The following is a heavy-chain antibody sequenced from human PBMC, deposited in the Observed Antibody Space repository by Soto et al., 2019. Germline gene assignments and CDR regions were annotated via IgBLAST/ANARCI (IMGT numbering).Heavy chain of an antibody. D-gene: IGHD4-17*01. CDR2: ISYDGSNK. V-gene: IGHV3-30-3*01. CDR1: GFTFSSYA. J-gene: IGHJ4*02. CDR3: AGDYARAFDY. Sequence: GGSLRLSCAASGFTFSSYAMHWVRQAPGKGLEWVAVISYDGSNKYYADSVKGRFTISRDNSKNTLYLQMNSLRAEDTAVYYCAGDYARAFDYWGQGTLVTVSS.